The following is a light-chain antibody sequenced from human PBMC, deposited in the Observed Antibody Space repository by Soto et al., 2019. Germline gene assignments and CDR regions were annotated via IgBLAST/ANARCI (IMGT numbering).Light chain of an antibody. V-gene: IGKV3-15*01. CDR3: QQYNNWLPWT. J-gene: IGKJ1*01. Sequence: TLSVSPGERATLSCRASQSVSSNLAWYQQKPGQAPRLLIYGASTRATGIPARFSGSGSGTEFTLTISSLQSEDFAVYYCQQYNNWLPWTFGQGTKVDI. CDR1: QSVSSN. CDR2: GAS.